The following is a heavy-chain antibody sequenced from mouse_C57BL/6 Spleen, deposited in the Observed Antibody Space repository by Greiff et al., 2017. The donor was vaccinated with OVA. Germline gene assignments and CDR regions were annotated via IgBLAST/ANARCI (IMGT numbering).Heavy chain of an antibody. Sequence: VQLQQPGAELVKPGASVKLSCKASGYTFTSYWMHWVKQRPGQGLEWIGMIHPNSGSTNYNEKFKSKATLTVDKSSSTAYMQLSSLTSEDSAVYCCARDGLLQDYVDYWGQGTTLTVSS. J-gene: IGHJ2*01. CDR1: GYTFTSYW. CDR3: ARDGLLQDYVDY. CDR2: IHPNSGST. V-gene: IGHV1-64*01. D-gene: IGHD2-3*01.